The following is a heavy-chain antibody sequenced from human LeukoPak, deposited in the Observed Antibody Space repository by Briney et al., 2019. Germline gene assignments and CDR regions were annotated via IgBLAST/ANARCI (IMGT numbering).Heavy chain of an antibody. V-gene: IGHV1-2*04. CDR1: GYTFTGYY. CDR3: ARSLSLILTGARENWFDP. J-gene: IGHJ5*02. D-gene: IGHD3-9*01. CDR2: INPNSDGT. Sequence: ASVKVSCKASGYTFTGYYMHWVRQAPGQGLEWMGWINPNSDGTNYAQKFQGWVTMTRDTSISTAYMELSRLRSDDTAVYYCARSLSLILTGARENWFDPWGQGTLVTVSS.